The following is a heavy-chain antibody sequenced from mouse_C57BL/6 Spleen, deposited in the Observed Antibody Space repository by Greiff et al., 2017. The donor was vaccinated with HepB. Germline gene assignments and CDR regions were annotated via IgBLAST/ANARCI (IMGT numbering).Heavy chain of an antibody. V-gene: IGHV1-26*01. J-gene: IGHJ3*01. D-gene: IGHD2-3*01. CDR3: ARRDGYYWVFAY. Sequence: VQLQQSGPELVKPGASVKISCKASGYTFTDYYMNWVKQSHGKSLEWIGDINPNNGGTSYNQKFKGKATLTVDKSSSTAYMELRSLTSEDSAVYYCARRDGYYWVFAYWGQGTLVTVSA. CDR2: INPNNGGT. CDR1: GYTFTDYY.